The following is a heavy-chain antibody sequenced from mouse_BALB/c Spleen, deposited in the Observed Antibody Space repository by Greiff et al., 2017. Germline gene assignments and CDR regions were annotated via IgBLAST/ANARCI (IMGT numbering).Heavy chain of an antibody. V-gene: IGHV5-9-4*01. J-gene: IGHJ3*01. D-gene: IGHD2-4*01. Sequence: VQVVESGGGLVKPGGSLKLSCAASGFTFSSYAMSWVRQSPEKRLEWVAEISSGGSYTYYPDTVTGRFTISRDNAKNTLYLEMSSLRSEDTAMYYCARDDYDQAWFAYWGQGTLVTVSA. CDR2: ISSGGSYT. CDR1: GFTFSSYA. CDR3: ARDDYDQAWFAY.